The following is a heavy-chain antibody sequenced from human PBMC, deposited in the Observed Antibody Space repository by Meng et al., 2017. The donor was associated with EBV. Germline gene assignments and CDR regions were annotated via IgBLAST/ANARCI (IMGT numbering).Heavy chain of an antibody. V-gene: IGHV1-69*01. CDR1: GGTCRYYA. J-gene: IGHJ4*02. Sequence: VKKRGSSLTVSCKSFGGTCRYYAISGLQQAPGQRLWWLGGFLPRLGEPNYAQKFHGRVKITADESTSTHYMDLSSLRSEDTAIYYCASESGRGYTPDYWGQGTLVTVSS. CDR3: ASESGRGYTPDY. CDR2: FLPRLGEP. D-gene: IGHD3-10*01.